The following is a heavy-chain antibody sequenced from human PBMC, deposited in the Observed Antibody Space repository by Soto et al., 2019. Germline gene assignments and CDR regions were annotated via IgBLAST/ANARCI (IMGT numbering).Heavy chain of an antibody. D-gene: IGHD2-15*01. Sequence: PSETLSLTCTVSGGSISSSSYYWGWIRQPPGKGLEWIGSIYYSGSTYYNPSLKSRVTISVDTSKNQFSLKLSSVTAADTAVYYCARQRWDIVVVVAATPDYYYYYGMDVWGQGTTVT. CDR3: ARQRWDIVVVVAATPDYYYYYGMDV. CDR2: IYYSGST. V-gene: IGHV4-39*01. J-gene: IGHJ6*02. CDR1: GGSISSSSYY.